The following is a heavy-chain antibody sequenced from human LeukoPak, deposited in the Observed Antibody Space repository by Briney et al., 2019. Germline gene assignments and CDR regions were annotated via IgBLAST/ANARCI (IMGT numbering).Heavy chain of an antibody. CDR3: ARHDYSNYVYFDL. Sequence: SETLSLTCTVSGGSISSYYWSWIRQPPGKGLEWIGYIYYSGSTNYNPSLKSRVTISVDTSKNQLSLKLSSVTAADTAVYYCARHDYSNYVYFDLWGRGTLVTVSS. V-gene: IGHV4-59*01. CDR2: IYYSGST. CDR1: GGSISSYY. J-gene: IGHJ2*01. D-gene: IGHD4-11*01.